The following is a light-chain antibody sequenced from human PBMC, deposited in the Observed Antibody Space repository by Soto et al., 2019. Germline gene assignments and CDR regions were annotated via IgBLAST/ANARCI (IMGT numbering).Light chain of an antibody. J-gene: IGKJ1*01. Sequence: EIVLTQSPDTLSVSPGERVTLSCRASQSVRSDLAWYQQKPGQAPRLLIYAATTRATTVPARFSGSGSGTEFTLTISSLQSEDFAVYYCQQYNNWPPWTFGQGTTVEIK. CDR3: QQYNNWPPWT. CDR1: QSVRSD. CDR2: AAT. V-gene: IGKV3-15*01.